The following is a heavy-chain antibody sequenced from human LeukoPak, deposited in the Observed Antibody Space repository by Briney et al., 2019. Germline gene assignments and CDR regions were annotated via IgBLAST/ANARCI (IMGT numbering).Heavy chain of an antibody. D-gene: IGHD3-16*01. V-gene: IGHV3-11*01. J-gene: IGHJ6*03. CDR3: ARAFGRSWCVSYSYLAV. Sequence: GGSLRLSCVASVFSFGDYYMTGIRQAPGRGLEWIAYISADGSPTYYADSIQGRLTVSRDNAGETLCLGMTGLRVEGAAIYYCARAFGRSWCVSYSYLAVWGKGTTVTVSS. CDR1: VFSFGDYY. CDR2: ISADGSPT.